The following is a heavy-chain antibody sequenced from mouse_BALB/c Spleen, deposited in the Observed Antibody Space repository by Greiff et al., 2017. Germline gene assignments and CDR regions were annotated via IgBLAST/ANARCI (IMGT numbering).Heavy chain of an antibody. CDR1: GYSITSDYA. CDR2: ISYSGST. D-gene: IGHD4-1*01. J-gene: IGHJ2*01. CDR3: ARRGTGTDYFDY. Sequence: EVKLQESGPGLVKPSQSLSLTCTVTGYSITSDYAWNWIRQFPGNKLEWMGYISYSGSTSYNPSLKSRISITRDTSKNQFFLQLNSVTTEDTATYYCARRGTGTDYFDYWGQGTTLTVSS. V-gene: IGHV3-2*02.